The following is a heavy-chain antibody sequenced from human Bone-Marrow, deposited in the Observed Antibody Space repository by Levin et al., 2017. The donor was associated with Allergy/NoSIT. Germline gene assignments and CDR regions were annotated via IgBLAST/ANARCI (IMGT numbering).Heavy chain of an antibody. Sequence: ASVKVSCAASEFTVSTNDMSWVRQAPGKGLEWVSTIYSDDDTYYADSVKGRFTISRDNSKNVLFLQMKSLRTEDTAKYYCARVSAAYNNADTETHSYNYMDVWGTGTTVTVSS. CDR3: ARVSAAYNNADTETHSYNYMDV. V-gene: IGHV3-53*01. CDR1: EFTVSTND. D-gene: IGHD3-9*01. CDR2: IYSDDDT. J-gene: IGHJ6*03.